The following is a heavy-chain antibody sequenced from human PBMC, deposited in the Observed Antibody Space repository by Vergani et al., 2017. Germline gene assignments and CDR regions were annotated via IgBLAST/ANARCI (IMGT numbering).Heavy chain of an antibody. CDR2: IYVSGIT. J-gene: IGHJ3*01. CDR1: GASINNDFYY. CDR3: ARDNKQLRPRAFDL. Sequence: QVQLQESGPGLVKPSQTLSLTCTVSGASINNDFYYWHWIRQPAGKGLEWIGRIYVSGITDYNSSLQSRVSMSVDTSKNQFSLTLTSVTAADTAVYYCARDNKQLRPRAFDLWVQGTMVTVPS. D-gene: IGHD4-23*01. V-gene: IGHV4-61*02.